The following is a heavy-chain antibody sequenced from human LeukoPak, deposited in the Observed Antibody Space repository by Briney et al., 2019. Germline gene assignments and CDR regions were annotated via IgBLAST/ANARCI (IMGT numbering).Heavy chain of an antibody. V-gene: IGHV4-4*02. Sequence: SETLSLTCTVSGGSISSSNWWSWVRQPPGKGLEWIGEIYHSGSTNYNPSLKSRVTISVDKSKNQFSLKLSSVTAADTAVYYCARGAYYDFWSGYYKPYYYYYYMDVWGKGTTVTVSS. CDR3: ARGAYYDFWSGYYKPYYYYYYMDV. CDR1: GGSISSSNW. CDR2: IYHSGST. J-gene: IGHJ6*03. D-gene: IGHD3-3*01.